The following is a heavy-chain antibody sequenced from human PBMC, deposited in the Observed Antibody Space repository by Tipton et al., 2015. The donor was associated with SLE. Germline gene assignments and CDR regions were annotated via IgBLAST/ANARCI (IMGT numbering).Heavy chain of an antibody. D-gene: IGHD4-17*01. Sequence: TLSLTCAVSGASISSHYWSWIRQPPGKGLEWIGYIHYSGSTNYNPSLKSRVTISVDTSKNQFSLKLSSVTAADTAVYYCARDRPRLRFKSGAFDIWGQGTMVTVSS. V-gene: IGHV4-59*11. CDR3: ARDRPRLRFKSGAFDI. CDR1: GASISSHY. J-gene: IGHJ3*02. CDR2: IHYSGST.